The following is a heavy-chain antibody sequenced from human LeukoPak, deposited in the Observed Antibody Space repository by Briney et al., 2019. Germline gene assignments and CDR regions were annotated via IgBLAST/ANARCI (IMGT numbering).Heavy chain of an antibody. CDR1: GGTFSSYA. CDR2: VIPIFGTA. J-gene: IGHJ5*02. CDR3: AMTTVTNWFDP. D-gene: IGHD4-17*01. Sequence: ASVKVSCKASGGTFSSYAISWVRQAPGQGLEWMGGVIPIFGTANYAQKFRGRVTITTDESTSTAYMELSSLRSEDTAVYYCAMTTVTNWFDPWGQGTLVTVSS. V-gene: IGHV1-69*05.